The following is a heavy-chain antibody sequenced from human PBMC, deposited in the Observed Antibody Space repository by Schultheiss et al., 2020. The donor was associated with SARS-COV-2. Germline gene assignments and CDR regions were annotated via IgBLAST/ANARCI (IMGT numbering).Heavy chain of an antibody. CDR1: GFTFSSYS. CDR2: ISSSSSYI. J-gene: IGHJ6*02. D-gene: IGHD2-2*01. V-gene: IGHV3-21*01. CDR3: ARDRFNWVPAAIVGYYYYGMDV. Sequence: LPCAASGFTFSSYSMNWVRQAPGKGLEWVSSISSSSSYIYYADSVKGRFTISRDNAKNSLYLQMNSLRAEDTAVYYCARDRFNWVPAAIVGYYYYGMDVWGQGTTVTVSS.